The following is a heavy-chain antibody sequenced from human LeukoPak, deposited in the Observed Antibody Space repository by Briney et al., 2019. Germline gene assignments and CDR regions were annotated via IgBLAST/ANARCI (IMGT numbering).Heavy chain of an antibody. J-gene: IGHJ4*02. V-gene: IGHV4-59*01. CDR3: ARSVYYYDSSGITGHFDY. CDR2: IYYSGST. CDR1: GGSISSYY. D-gene: IGHD3-22*01. Sequence: SETLSLTCTVSGGSISSYYWSWIRQPPGKGLEWIGYIYYSGSTYYNPSLKSRVTISVDTSKNQFSLKLSSVTAADTAVYYCARSVYYYDSSGITGHFDYWGQGTLVTVSS.